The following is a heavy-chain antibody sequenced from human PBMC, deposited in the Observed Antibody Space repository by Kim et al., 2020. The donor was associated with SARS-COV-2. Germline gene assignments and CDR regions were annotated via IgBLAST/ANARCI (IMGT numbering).Heavy chain of an antibody. Sequence: GGSLRLSCVASGFTFSDYYMSWIRQAPGKGLEWVSYISSSSSYTKFADSVKGRFTISRDNAKNSLYLQMNSLRAEDTAVYYCARDADYGGISRYYYGMDVWGQGTTVTVSS. CDR3: ARDADYGGISRYYYGMDV. CDR1: GFTFSDYY. J-gene: IGHJ6*02. V-gene: IGHV3-11*06. CDR2: ISSSSSYT. D-gene: IGHD4-17*01.